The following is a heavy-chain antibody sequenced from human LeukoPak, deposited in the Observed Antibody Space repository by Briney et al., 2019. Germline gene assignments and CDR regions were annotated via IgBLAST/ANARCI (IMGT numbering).Heavy chain of an antibody. J-gene: IGHJ4*02. CDR1: AFTFSDYS. V-gene: IGHV3-48*01. CDR3: ARDRLTSGSYFFDY. CDR2: ISGRISTI. Sequence: GGSLRLSCAASAFTFSDYSMNWVRQAPGKGLEWISYISGRISTIYYADSVRGRFTISRDNAKNSMYLQMNSLRAEDTAVYYCARDRLTSGSYFFDYWGQGTLVTVSS. D-gene: IGHD1-26*01.